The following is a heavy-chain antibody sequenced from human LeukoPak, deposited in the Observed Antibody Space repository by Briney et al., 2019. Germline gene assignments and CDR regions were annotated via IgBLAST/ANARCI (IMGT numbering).Heavy chain of an antibody. CDR2: IYHSGST. V-gene: IGHV4-38-2*02. CDR3: AKEHSSSGAPAPDPFDY. D-gene: IGHD6-6*01. Sequence: SETLSLTCTVSGYSISSGYYWGWIRQPPGKGLEWIGSIYHSGSTYYNPSLKSRVTISVDTSKNQFSLKLSSVTAADTAVYYCAKEHSSSGAPAPDPFDYWGQGTLVTVSS. J-gene: IGHJ4*02. CDR1: GYSISSGYY.